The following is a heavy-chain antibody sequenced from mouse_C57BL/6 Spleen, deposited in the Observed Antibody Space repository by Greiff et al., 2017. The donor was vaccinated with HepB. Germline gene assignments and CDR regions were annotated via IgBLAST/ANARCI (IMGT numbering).Heavy chain of an antibody. V-gene: IGHV1-81*01. CDR3: ARKGPFITTVVATEYFDV. Sequence: VQLQQSGAELARPGASVKLSCKASGYTFTSYGISWVKQRTGQGLGWIGEIYPRSGNTYYNEKFKGKATLTADKSSSTAYMELRSLTSEDSAVYFCARKGPFITTVVATEYFDVWGTGTTVTVFS. J-gene: IGHJ1*03. CDR2: IYPRSGNT. D-gene: IGHD1-1*01. CDR1: GYTFTSYG.